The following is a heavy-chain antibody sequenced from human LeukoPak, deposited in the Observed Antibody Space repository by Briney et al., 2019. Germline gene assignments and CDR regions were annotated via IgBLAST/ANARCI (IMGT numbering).Heavy chain of an antibody. Sequence: GGSLRLSCAASGFTFSSYSMNWVRQAPGKGLEWVSSISSSSSYIYYADSVKGRFTISRDNSKNTLYLQMNSLRAEDTAVYYCAKDGETTSWPYYYYYYMDVWGKGTTVTVSS. CDR2: ISSSSSYI. J-gene: IGHJ6*03. CDR1: GFTFSSYS. CDR3: AKDGETTSWPYYYYYYMDV. V-gene: IGHV3-21*04. D-gene: IGHD3-10*01.